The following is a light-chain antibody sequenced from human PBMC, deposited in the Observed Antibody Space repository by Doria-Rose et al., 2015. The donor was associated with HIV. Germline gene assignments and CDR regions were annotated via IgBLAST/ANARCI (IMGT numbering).Light chain of an antibody. CDR1: SSDVGGYKY. CDR3: SSYTRGSTLVV. CDR2: EVN. Sequence: ASVSGSPGQSITISCTGTSSDVGGYKYVSWYQQHPGKAPKLMIYEVNNRPSGASNRFSGSKSGNTASLTISGLQAEDEADYYCSSYTRGSTLVVFGTGTKVTVL. V-gene: IGLV2-14*01. J-gene: IGLJ1*01.